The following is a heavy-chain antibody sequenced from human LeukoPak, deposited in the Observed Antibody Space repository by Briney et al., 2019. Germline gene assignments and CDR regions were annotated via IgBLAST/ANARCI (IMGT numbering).Heavy chain of an antibody. V-gene: IGHV4-4*07. CDR1: GGSISSYY. CDR3: ARDLVDTAMVTTDYFDY. CDR2: FYTSGGT. Sequence: SETLSLTCTVSGGSISSYYWSWIRQPAGKGLEWIGRFYTSGGTNYNPSLKSRVTMSVDTSKNQFSLKLSSVTAADTAVYYCARDLVDTAMVTTDYFDYWGQGTLVTVSS. D-gene: IGHD5-18*01. J-gene: IGHJ4*02.